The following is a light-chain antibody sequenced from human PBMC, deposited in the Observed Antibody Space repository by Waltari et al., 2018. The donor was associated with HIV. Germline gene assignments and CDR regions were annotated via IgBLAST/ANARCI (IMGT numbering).Light chain of an antibody. V-gene: IGLV6-57*02. CDR3: QSYDSSNHWV. Sequence: NFMLTQPHSVSESPGKTVTISCTGSSGSIARHYVQWYPQPPVSAPTTVIYEDNQRPSGVPDRFSGSIDSSSNSASLTISGLKTEDEADYYCQSYDSSNHWVFGGGTKLTVL. CDR2: EDN. CDR1: SGSIARHY. J-gene: IGLJ3*02.